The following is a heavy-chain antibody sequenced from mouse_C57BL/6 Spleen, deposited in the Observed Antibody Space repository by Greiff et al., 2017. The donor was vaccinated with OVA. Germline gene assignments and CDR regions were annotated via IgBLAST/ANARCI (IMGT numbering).Heavy chain of an antibody. J-gene: IGHJ2*01. Sequence: QVQLQQPGAELVMPGASVKLSCKASGYTFTSYWMHWVKQRPGQGLEWIGEIDPSDSYTNYNQKFKGKSTLTVDKSSSTAYMQLSSLTSEDSAVYYCAREGSIVTPYFDYWGQGTTLTVSS. CDR3: AREGSIVTPYFDY. D-gene: IGHD2-5*01. V-gene: IGHV1-69*01. CDR2: IDPSDSYT. CDR1: GYTFTSYW.